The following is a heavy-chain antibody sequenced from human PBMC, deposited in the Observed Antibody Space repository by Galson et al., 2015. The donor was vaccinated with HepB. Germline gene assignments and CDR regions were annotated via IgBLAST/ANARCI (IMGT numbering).Heavy chain of an antibody. J-gene: IGHJ2*01. CDR1: GYTFTSYY. D-gene: IGHD6-19*01. CDR3: ARAYSSGWKVWWYFDL. V-gene: IGHV1-46*01. CDR2: INPSGGST. Sequence: SVKVSCKASGYTFTSYYMHWARQAPGQGLEWMGIINPSGGSTSYAQKFQGRVTMTRDTSTSTVYMELSSLRSEDTAVYYCARAYSSGWKVWWYFDLWGRGTLVTVSS.